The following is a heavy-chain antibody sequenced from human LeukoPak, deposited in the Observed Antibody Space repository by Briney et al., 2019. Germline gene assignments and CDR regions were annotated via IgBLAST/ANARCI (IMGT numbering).Heavy chain of an antibody. Sequence: TGGSLRLSCAASGFTFSSYSMNWVRQAPGKGLEWVSSISSSSSYIYYADSVKGRFIISRDNAKNSPYLQMNSLRAEDTSVYYCARDNVGDILTGYYDAFDIWGQGTMVTVSS. J-gene: IGHJ3*02. D-gene: IGHD3-9*01. V-gene: IGHV3-21*01. CDR3: ARDNVGDILTGYYDAFDI. CDR2: ISSSSSYI. CDR1: GFTFSSYS.